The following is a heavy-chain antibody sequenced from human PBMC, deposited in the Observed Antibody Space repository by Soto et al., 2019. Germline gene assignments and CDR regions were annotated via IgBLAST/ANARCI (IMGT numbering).Heavy chain of an antibody. V-gene: IGHV1-46*03. J-gene: IGHJ6*02. CDR3: ARDLGQQLASYYYYGMDV. CDR2: INPSGGST. D-gene: IGHD6-13*01. CDR1: GYTFTSYY. Sequence: ASVKVSCKASGYTFTSYYMHWVRQAPGQGLEWMGIINPSGGSTSYAQKFQGRVTMTRDTSTSTVYMELSSLRSEDTAVYYCARDLGQQLASYYYYGMDVWGQGTTVTVSS.